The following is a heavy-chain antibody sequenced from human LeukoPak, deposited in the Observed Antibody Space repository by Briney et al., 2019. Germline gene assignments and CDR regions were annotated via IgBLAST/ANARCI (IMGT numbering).Heavy chain of an antibody. D-gene: IGHD5-18*01. V-gene: IGHV3-23*01. J-gene: IGHJ4*02. CDR1: GFTFSSYA. Sequence: GGSLRLSCAASGFTFSSYAMSWVRQAPGNGLEWVSAISGSGGSTYYADSVKGRFTISRDNSKNTLYLQMNSLRAEDTAVYYCAKDQGGYSYVYDYWGQGTLVTVSS. CDR3: AKDQGGYSYVYDY. CDR2: ISGSGGST.